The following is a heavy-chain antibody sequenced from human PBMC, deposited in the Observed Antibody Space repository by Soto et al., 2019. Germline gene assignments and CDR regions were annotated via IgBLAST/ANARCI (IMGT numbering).Heavy chain of an antibody. CDR3: AKAKNDYNWDNRPPFDY. V-gene: IGHV3-23*01. Sequence: GGSLRLSCEASGFTFRNYAMTWVRQAPGKGLEWVSLISANDVGTYYAESVKTRFTISTDQSRNTVYLQMDSLRADDTAIYYCAKAKNDYNWDNRPPFDYWGQGTLVTVSS. J-gene: IGHJ4*02. D-gene: IGHD1-20*01. CDR1: GFTFRNYA. CDR2: ISANDVGT.